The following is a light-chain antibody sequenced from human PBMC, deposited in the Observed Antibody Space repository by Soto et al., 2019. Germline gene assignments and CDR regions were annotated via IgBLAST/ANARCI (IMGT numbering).Light chain of an antibody. J-gene: IGLJ1*01. V-gene: IGLV2-14*03. Sequence: QSALTQPASVSGSPGQSITISCTGTSSDVGNYDLVSWYQQYPGKAPKLIIYDVSNRPSGVSNRFSGSKSGNTASLTISGLQTEDEADYYCSSYARSSVYVFGTGTKLTVL. CDR2: DVS. CDR3: SSYARSSVYV. CDR1: SSDVGNYDL.